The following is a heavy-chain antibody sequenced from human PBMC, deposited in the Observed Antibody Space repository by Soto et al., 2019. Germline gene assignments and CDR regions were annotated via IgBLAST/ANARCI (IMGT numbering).Heavy chain of an antibody. CDR1: DGSISSYY. V-gene: IGHV4-59*07. CDR3: ARVSPDSSCYYLIDY. Sequence: SGTIDITCTVSDGSISSYYWSWIRKTQGKGLEWIGYIYYSGSTNYNPSLKSRVTISVDTSKNQFSLKLSSVTAADTAVYYCARVSPDSSCYYLIDYWGQGALVTVSS. J-gene: IGHJ4*02. CDR2: IYYSGST. D-gene: IGHD3-22*01.